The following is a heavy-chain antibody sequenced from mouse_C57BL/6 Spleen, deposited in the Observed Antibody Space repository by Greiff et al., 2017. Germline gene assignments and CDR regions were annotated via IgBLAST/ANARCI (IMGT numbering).Heavy chain of an antibody. Sequence: VQLVESGPELVKPGASVKISCKASGYAFSSSWMNWVKQRPGKGLEWIGRIYPGDGDTNYNGKFKGKATLTADKSSSTAYMQLSSLTSEDSAVYFCARGGSNYGNYFDYWGQGTTLTVSS. D-gene: IGHD2-5*01. CDR3: ARGGSNYGNYFDY. V-gene: IGHV1-82*01. J-gene: IGHJ2*01. CDR1: GYAFSSSW. CDR2: IYPGDGDT.